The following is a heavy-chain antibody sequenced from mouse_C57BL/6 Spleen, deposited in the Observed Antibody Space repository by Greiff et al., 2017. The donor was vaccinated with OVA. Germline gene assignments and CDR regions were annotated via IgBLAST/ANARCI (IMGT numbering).Heavy chain of an antibody. CDR2: FYPGSGSI. J-gene: IGHJ1*03. CDR1: GYTFTEYT. Sequence: VHLVESGAELVKPGASVKLSCKASGYTFTEYTIHWVKQRSGQGLEWIGWFYPGSGSIKYNEKFKEKATLTADKSSSTVYMELSRLTSEDSAVYFCARHEEDYWYFDVWGTGTTVTVSS. CDR3: ARHEEDYWYFDV. V-gene: IGHV1-62-2*01.